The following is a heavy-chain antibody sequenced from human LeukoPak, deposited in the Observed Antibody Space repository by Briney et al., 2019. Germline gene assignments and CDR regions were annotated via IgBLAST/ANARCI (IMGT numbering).Heavy chain of an antibody. CDR3: ARQDSWEGLGAFDI. D-gene: IGHD6-13*01. CDR1: GYSFTSYW. CDR2: IYPGDSDT. J-gene: IGHJ3*02. Sequence: GESLKISCKGSGYSFTSYWIGGVRQMPGKGLEWMGIIYPGDSDTRYSPSFQGQVTISADKSISTAYLQWSSLKASDTARYYCARQDSWEGLGAFDIWGQGTMVTVFS. V-gene: IGHV5-51*01.